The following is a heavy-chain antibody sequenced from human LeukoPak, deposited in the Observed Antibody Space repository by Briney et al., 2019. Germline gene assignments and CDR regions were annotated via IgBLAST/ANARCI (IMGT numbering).Heavy chain of an antibody. J-gene: IGHJ3*02. Sequence: SETLSLTCAVYGGSFSGYYWSWIRQPPGKGLWWIGEINHSGSTNYNPSLKSRVTISVDTTKNQFSLKLSSVTAADTAVYYCARARYYDSSGYQKGAFDIWGQGTMVTVSS. CDR3: ARARYYDSSGYQKGAFDI. D-gene: IGHD3-22*01. V-gene: IGHV4-34*01. CDR1: GGSFSGYY. CDR2: INHSGST.